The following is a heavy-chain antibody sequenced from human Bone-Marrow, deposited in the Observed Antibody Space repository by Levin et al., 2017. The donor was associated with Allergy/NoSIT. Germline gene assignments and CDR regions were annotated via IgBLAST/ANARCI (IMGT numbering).Heavy chain of an antibody. CDR1: GGTFSDHG. CDR2: VIPVFNTP. V-gene: IGHV1-69*13. D-gene: IGHD3-22*01. CDR3: AKSLTPVHYDSSVD. J-gene: IGHJ4*02. Sequence: SVKVSCKASGGTFSDHGVYWVRQAPGQGLEWMGGVIPVFNTPNYEQKFQDRLTIVADDSANTVFMELSSLRREDTAMYYCAKSLTPVHYDSSVDGGQGTLVTVSS.